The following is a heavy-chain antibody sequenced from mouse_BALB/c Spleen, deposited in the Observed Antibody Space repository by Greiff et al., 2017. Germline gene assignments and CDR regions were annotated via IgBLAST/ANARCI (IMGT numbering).Heavy chain of an antibody. J-gene: IGHJ4*01. CDR1: GFTFSSYG. Sequence: EVHLVESGGGLVQPGGSLKLSCAASGFTFSSYGMSWVRQTPDKRLELVATINSNGGSTYYPDSVKGRFTISRDNAKNTLYLQMSSLKSEDTAMYYCARVGGYDGYYAMDYWGQGTSVTVSS. CDR2: INSNGGST. D-gene: IGHD2-2*01. V-gene: IGHV5-6-3*01. CDR3: ARVGGYDGYYAMDY.